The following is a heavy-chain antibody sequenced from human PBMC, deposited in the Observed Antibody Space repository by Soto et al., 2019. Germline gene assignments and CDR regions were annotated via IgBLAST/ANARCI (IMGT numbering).Heavy chain of an antibody. Sequence: SVKVSCKASGGTFSSYTISWVRQAPGQGLEWMGRIIPILGIANYAQKFQGRVTITADKSTSTAYMELSSLRSEDTAVYYCARKAGYFDLGGYYYGMDVWGQGTTVTVSS. CDR1: GGTFSSYT. CDR3: ARKAGYFDLGGYYYGMDV. D-gene: IGHD3-9*01. V-gene: IGHV1-69*02. J-gene: IGHJ6*02. CDR2: IIPILGIA.